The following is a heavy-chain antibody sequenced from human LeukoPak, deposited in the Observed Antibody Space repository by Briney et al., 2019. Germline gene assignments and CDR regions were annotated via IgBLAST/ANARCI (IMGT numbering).Heavy chain of an antibody. Sequence: PSETLSLTCAVSGCPISGNYYWGWIRLPPEKGLEWIASIYHAGKTYYNPSLKSRVTMSVDMSRNQFSLQLSSVTAADAAVDYSAALSLIGDRRYWYFDFWGRGTLVTVSS. CDR2: IYHAGKT. D-gene: IGHD3-3*01. V-gene: IGHV4-38-2*01. J-gene: IGHJ2*01. CDR3: AALSLIGDRRYWYFDF. CDR1: GCPISGNYY.